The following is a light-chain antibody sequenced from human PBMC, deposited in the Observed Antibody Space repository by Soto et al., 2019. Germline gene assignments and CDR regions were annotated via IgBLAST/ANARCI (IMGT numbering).Light chain of an antibody. CDR3: HQFGSSPQT. CDR1: QNVNSNH. V-gene: IGKV3-20*01. J-gene: IGKJ1*01. Sequence: EIVLTQSPCTLSLSPGERATLCCWASQNVNSNHIAWYQQKPGQAPRLLIYGPSSRATGIPERFSGSGSGTDFTLTISRLEPEDFAVYFCHQFGSSPQTFGHGTKVDIK. CDR2: GPS.